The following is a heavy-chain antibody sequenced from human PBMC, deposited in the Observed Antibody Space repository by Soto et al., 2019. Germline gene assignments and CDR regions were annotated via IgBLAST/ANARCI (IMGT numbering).Heavy chain of an antibody. CDR3: ATGQEVRMADI. V-gene: IGHV3-11*03. CDR1: GFSVSGYY. Sequence: QVQLLESGGGLVEPGGSLRLSCAASGFSVSGYYMGWVRQPPGKRPEWISYISGDSGDTNHADSVRGRFTISRDNAKNALYLQMNRLRVEDTAVYFCATGQEVRMADIWGQGTMVTVSS. J-gene: IGHJ3*02. CDR2: ISGDSGDT. D-gene: IGHD2-15*01.